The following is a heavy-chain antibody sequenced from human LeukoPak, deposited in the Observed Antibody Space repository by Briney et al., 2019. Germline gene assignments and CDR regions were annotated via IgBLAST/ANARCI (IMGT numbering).Heavy chain of an antibody. CDR2: IIPIFGTA. D-gene: IGHD5-18*01. V-gene: IGHV1-69*13. Sequence: SVKVSCKASGGTFSSYAISWVRQAPGQGLEWMGGIIPIFGTANYAQKFQGRVTITADESTSTAYMELSSLRSEDTAVYYCANTGYSYGYYFDYWGQGTLVSVSS. CDR3: ANTGYSYGYYFDY. J-gene: IGHJ4*02. CDR1: GGTFSSYA.